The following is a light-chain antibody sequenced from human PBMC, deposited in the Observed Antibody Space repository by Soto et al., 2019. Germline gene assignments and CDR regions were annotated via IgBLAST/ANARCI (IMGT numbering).Light chain of an antibody. V-gene: IGKV1-39*01. Sequence: DIQMTQSPSSLSASIGDRVTITCRASQSISSYLNWYQQKPGKAPKLLIYATSNLQSGVPSRFSVSGSGTDFTLTISSLQPEDFATYYCQQSYSTPTSITFGQGTRLEIK. CDR2: ATS. J-gene: IGKJ5*01. CDR3: QQSYSTPTSIT. CDR1: QSISSY.